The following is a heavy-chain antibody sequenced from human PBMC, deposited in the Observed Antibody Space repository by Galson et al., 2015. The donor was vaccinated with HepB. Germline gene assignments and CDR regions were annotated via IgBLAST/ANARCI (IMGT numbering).Heavy chain of an antibody. J-gene: IGHJ4*02. CDR2: IYYSGST. CDR1: GGSISSYY. CDR3: ARLRGELGPIDY. D-gene: IGHD1-26*01. Sequence: ETLSLTCTVSGGSISSYYWSWIRQPPGKGLEWIGYIYYSGSTYYNPSLKSRVTISVDTSKNQFSLKLSSVTAADTAVYYCARLRGELGPIDYWGQGTLVTVSS. V-gene: IGHV4-59*04.